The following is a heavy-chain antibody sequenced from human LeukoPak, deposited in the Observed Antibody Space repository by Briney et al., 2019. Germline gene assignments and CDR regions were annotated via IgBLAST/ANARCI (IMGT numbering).Heavy chain of an antibody. CDR2: MNPNSGNT. CDR3: ARVGLLWEDLDAFDI. CDR1: GGTFSSYA. J-gene: IGHJ3*02. Sequence: ASVKVSCKASGGTFSSYAISWVRQATGQGLEWMGWMNPNSGNTGYAQKFQGRVTITRNTSISTAYMELSSLRSEDTAVYYCARVGLLWEDLDAFDIWGQGTMVTVSS. D-gene: IGHD2-21*01. V-gene: IGHV1-8*03.